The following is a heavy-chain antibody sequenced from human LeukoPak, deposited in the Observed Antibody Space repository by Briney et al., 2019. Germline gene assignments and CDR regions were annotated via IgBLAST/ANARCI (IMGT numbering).Heavy chain of an antibody. V-gene: IGHV3-15*01. CDR2: IKSKTDGGTT. Sequence: GGSLRLSCAASGFTFSSYSMNWVRQAPGKGLEWVGRIKSKTDGGTTGYAAPVKGRFTISRDDSKNTLYLQMNSLKTEDTAVYYCTTDQVAAAGRRGQGTLVTVSS. CDR3: TTDQVAAAGR. J-gene: IGHJ4*02. D-gene: IGHD6-13*01. CDR1: GFTFSSYS.